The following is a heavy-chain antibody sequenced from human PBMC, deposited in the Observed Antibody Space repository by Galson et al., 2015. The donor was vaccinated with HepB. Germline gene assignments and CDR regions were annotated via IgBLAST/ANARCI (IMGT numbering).Heavy chain of an antibody. Sequence: SLRLSCAASGFTFGSFAMHWVRQAPGKGLDWVAEISYDGRNKYYADSVKGRFTISRDNSKNTLYLQMNSLRAEDTAVYYCAKEGGGGYYANWGQGTLVTVSS. J-gene: IGHJ4*02. CDR3: AKEGGGGYYAN. D-gene: IGHD1-26*01. CDR2: ISYDGRNK. V-gene: IGHV3-30*04. CDR1: GFTFGSFA.